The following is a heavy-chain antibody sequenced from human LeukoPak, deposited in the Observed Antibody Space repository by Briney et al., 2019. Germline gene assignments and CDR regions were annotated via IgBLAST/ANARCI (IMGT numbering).Heavy chain of an antibody. CDR3: ARSSITMVRVQNNWFDP. V-gene: IGHV4-31*03. CDR2: IYYSGST. D-gene: IGHD3-10*01. J-gene: IGHJ5*02. CDR1: GGSISSGGYY. Sequence: SQTLSLTCTVSGGSISSGGYYWSWIRQHPGKGLEWIGYIYYSGSTNYNPSLKSRVTISVDTSKNQFSLKLSSVTAADTAVYYCARSSITMVRVQNNWFDPWGQGTLVTVSS.